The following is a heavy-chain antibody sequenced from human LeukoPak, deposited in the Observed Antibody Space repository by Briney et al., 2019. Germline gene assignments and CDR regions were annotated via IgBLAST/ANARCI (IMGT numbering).Heavy chain of an antibody. CDR2: ISAYNGNT. J-gene: IGHJ4*02. CDR3: ARDATTGSYLFDY. V-gene: IGHV1-18*01. Sequence: ASVKVSCKASGYTFTSYGISWVRQAPGQGLEWMGWISAYNGNTNYAQKLQGRVTMTRDMSTSTVYMELSSLRSEDTAVYYCARDATTGSYLFDYWGQGTLVTVSS. CDR1: GYTFTSYG. D-gene: IGHD1-26*01.